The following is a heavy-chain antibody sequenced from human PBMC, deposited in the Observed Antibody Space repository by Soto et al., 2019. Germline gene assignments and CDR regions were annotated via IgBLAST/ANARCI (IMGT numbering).Heavy chain of an antibody. J-gene: IGHJ6*03. CDR3: ARGRLGYCSSTSCYEGYYYYYMDV. V-gene: IGHV1-18*01. D-gene: IGHD2-2*01. Sequence: ASVKVSCKASGYTFTSYGISWVRQAPGQGLEWMGWTSAYNGNTNYARKLQGRVTMTTDTSTSTAYMELRSLRSDDTAVYYCARGRLGYCSSTSCYEGYYYYYMDVWGKGTTVTVSS. CDR2: TSAYNGNT. CDR1: GYTFTSYG.